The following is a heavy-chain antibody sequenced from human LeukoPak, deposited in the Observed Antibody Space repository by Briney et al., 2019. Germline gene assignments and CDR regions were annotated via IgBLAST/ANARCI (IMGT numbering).Heavy chain of an antibody. CDR1: GGSISSYY. J-gene: IGHJ5*02. CDR3: ARVDGYCSSTSCPYNWFDP. D-gene: IGHD2-2*01. Sequence: PSETLSLTGTVSGGSISSYYWSWIRQPPGKGLEWIGYIYYSGSTNYNPSLKSRVTISVDTSKNQFSLKLSSVTAADTAVYYCARVDGYCSSTSCPYNWFDPWGQGTLVTVSS. V-gene: IGHV4-59*13. CDR2: IYYSGST.